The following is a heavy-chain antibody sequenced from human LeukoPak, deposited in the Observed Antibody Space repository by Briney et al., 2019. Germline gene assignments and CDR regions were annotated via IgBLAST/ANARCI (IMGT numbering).Heavy chain of an antibody. CDR2: MSNSGHT. D-gene: IGHD6-13*01. Sequence: PSETLSLTCTVSGGSVSSGNYYWSWIRQPPGKGLEWIGFMSNSGHTDSNASLKSRVTISVDTAKNQFSLKLKSVTAADTAVYYCARVSVAGTGPDYWGQGTLVTVSS. V-gene: IGHV4-61*01. J-gene: IGHJ4*02. CDR1: GGSVSSGNYY. CDR3: ARVSVAGTGPDY.